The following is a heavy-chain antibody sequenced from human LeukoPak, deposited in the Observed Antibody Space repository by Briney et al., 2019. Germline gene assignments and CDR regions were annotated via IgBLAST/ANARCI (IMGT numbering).Heavy chain of an antibody. J-gene: IGHJ4*02. CDR2: IDNRGST. V-gene: IGHV4-34*01. D-gene: IGHD3-16*01. CDR3: ARDSDSGFQ. Sequence: SETLSLTCTVSGGSFSFYFWHWIRQPPGEGLDWIGEIDNRGSTQYKPSLRSRGIISTDTSGNHFSLKLTSVTAADTAVYFCARDSDSGFQWGQGMLVTVSS. CDR1: GGSFSFYF.